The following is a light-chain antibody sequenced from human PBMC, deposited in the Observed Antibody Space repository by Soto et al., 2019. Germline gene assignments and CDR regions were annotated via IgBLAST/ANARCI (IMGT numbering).Light chain of an antibody. V-gene: IGLV3-21*04. CDR2: YDN. CDR3: QVWDSSSNHYV. J-gene: IGLJ1*01. Sequence: SYELTQAPSKSVAPGETASISCGGDRIGRKSVHWYQQKPGQAPVLVMYYDNDRPSEIPERFSGFNSGNTATLDISGVEAGDEADYYCQVWDSSSNHYVFGPGTKVTVL. CDR1: RIGRKS.